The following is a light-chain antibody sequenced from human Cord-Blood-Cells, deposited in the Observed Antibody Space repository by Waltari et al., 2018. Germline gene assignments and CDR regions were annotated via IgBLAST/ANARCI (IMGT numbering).Light chain of an antibody. Sequence: DILMTQSPDSLAVSLGERATINCKSSQSVLYSSNNKNYLAWYQQKPGQPPKLLIYWASTRESGVPDRFIGSGSGTDFTLTISSLQAEDVAFYYWQQYYRTPFTFGHVTKVDIK. V-gene: IGKV4-1*01. J-gene: IGKJ3*01. CDR2: WAS. CDR1: QSVLYSSNNKNY. CDR3: QQYYRTPFT.